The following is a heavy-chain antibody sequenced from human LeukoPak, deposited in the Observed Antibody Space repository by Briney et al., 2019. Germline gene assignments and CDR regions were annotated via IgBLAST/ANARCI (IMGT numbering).Heavy chain of an antibody. Sequence: LRLSCAASGFTFSSYGMHWVRQAPGKGLEWVAVISYDGSNKYHADSVKGRFTISRDNSKNTLYLQMNSLRAEDTAVYYCAKDRSDFYYYYGMDVWGQGTTVTVSS. J-gene: IGHJ6*02. CDR2: ISYDGSNK. V-gene: IGHV3-30*18. CDR3: AKDRSDFYYYYGMDV. D-gene: IGHD2-21*02. CDR1: GFTFSSYG.